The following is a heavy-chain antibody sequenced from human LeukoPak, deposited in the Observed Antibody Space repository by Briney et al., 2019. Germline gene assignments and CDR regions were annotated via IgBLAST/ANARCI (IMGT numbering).Heavy chain of an antibody. J-gene: IGHJ4*02. CDR1: GFTFSTYA. V-gene: IGHV3-23*01. D-gene: IGHD3-22*01. CDR2: ISGSGGST. CDR3: AKGTLYDSPY. Sequence: GGSLRLSCAASGFTFSTYAMSWVRQAPGKGLEWVSAISGSGGSTYYADSVKGRFTISRDNAKNSLYLQMNSLRAEDTALYYCAKGTLYDSPYWGQGTLVTVSS.